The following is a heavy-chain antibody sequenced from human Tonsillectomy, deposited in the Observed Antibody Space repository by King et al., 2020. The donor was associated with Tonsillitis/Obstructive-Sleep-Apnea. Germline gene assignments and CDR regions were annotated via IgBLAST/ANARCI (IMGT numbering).Heavy chain of an antibody. V-gene: IGHV1-2*04. CDR3: ARQSRHYWDFDH. J-gene: IGHJ4*02. Sequence: QLVQSGAEVKKPGASVKVSCKASGYTFTGYYMHWVRQAPGQGLEWMGVFNPNSGGTNYAQKFQGWVTMTRDTSISTAYMELSSLRSDDTAVYFCARQSRHYWDFDHWGQGTLVTVSS. D-gene: IGHD2-8*02. CDR1: GYTFTGYY. CDR2: FNPNSGGT.